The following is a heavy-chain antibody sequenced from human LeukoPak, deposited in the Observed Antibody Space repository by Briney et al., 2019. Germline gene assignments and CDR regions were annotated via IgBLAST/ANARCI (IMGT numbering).Heavy chain of an antibody. D-gene: IGHD2-2*01. V-gene: IGHV3-11*01. J-gene: IGHJ6*03. CDR2: ISSSGSTI. CDR3: ARVGPDIVVVPAAIMRYYYYYMDV. Sequence: GGSLRLSCAASGFTFSDYYMSWIRQAPGKGLEGVSYISSSGSTIYYADSVKGRFTISRDNAKNSLYLQMNGLRAEDTAVYYCARVGPDIVVVPAAIMRYYYYYMDVWGKGTTVTVSS. CDR1: GFTFSDYY.